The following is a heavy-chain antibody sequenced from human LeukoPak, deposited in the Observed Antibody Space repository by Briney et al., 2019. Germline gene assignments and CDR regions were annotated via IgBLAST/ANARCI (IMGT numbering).Heavy chain of an antibody. CDR2: IKNKTNGGTT. J-gene: IGHJ4*02. V-gene: IGHV3-15*01. CDR1: GFIFSSAW. CDR3: ARGLCTSTGCYQGPFDF. Sequence: PGESLRLSCEASGFIFSSAWMIWVRQAPGKGLEWVGHIKNKTNGGTTDYAAPVKGRFSISRDDSKKTLYLQMNRLRTEDTAVYYCARGLCTSTGCYQGPFDFWGQGMLVTVSS. D-gene: IGHD2-2*01.